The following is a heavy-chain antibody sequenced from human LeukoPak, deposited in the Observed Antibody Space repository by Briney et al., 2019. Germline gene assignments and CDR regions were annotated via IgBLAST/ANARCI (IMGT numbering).Heavy chain of an antibody. CDR2: ISSSSSHI. Sequence: GGSLRLSCAASGFTFSSYSMNWVRQAPGKGLEWVSSISSSSSHIYYADSVKGRFTISRDNAKNSLYLQMNSLRSEDTAVYYCAIHLKDDYYYGMDVWGQGTTVTVSS. V-gene: IGHV3-21*04. CDR1: GFTFSSYS. J-gene: IGHJ6*02. CDR3: AIHLKDDYYYGMDV. D-gene: IGHD2-15*01.